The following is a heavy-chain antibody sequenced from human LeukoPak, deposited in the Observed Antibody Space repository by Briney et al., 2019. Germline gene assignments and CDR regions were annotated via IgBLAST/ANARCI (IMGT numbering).Heavy chain of an antibody. CDR3: AREGYCNNTICDKPFDY. CDR1: GGSISSYY. D-gene: IGHD2-2*01. V-gene: IGHV4-4*07. J-gene: IGHJ4*02. Sequence: NPSETLSLTCTVSGGSISSYYWSWIRQPAGKGLEWIGRIYTSGSTNYNPSLKSRVTMSVDTSKNQFSLKLSSVTAADTAVYYCAREGYCNNTICDKPFDYWGQGTLVTVSS. CDR2: IYTSGST.